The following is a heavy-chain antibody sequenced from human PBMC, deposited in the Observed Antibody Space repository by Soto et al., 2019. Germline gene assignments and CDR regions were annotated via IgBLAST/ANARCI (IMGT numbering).Heavy chain of an antibody. CDR2: ISGSGGST. CDR1: GFTFSSYA. D-gene: IGHD2-15*01. V-gene: IGHV3-23*01. J-gene: IGHJ4*02. CDR3: AKDNEYCSGGSCYSGNDY. Sequence: GSLRLSCAASGFTFSSYAMSWVRQAPGKGLEWVSAISGSGGSTYYADSVKGRFTISRDNSKNTLYLQMNSLRAEDTAVYYCAKDNEYCSGGSCYSGNDYWGQGTLVTVSS.